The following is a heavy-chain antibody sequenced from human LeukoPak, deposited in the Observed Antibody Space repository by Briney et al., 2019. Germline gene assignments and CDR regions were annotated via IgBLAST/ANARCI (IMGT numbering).Heavy chain of an antibody. CDR1: GGTFSSYA. D-gene: IGHD6-19*01. J-gene: IGHJ6*02. V-gene: IGHV1-69*13. CDR2: IIPIFGTA. CDR3: ARDPGYSSGWYQAYYYYGMDV. Sequence: SVKVSCKASGGTFSSYAISWVRQAPGQGLEWMGGIIPIFGTANYAQKFQGRVTITADESTSTAYMELSSLRSDDTAVYYCARDPGYSSGWYQAYYYYGMDVWGQGTTVTVSS.